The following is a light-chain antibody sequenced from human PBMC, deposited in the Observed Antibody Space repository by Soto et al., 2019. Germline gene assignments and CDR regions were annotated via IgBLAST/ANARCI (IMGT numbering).Light chain of an antibody. J-gene: IGKJ2*01. CDR3: QKCNIWPS. Sequence: EIVLTQSPATLSLSPGERATLSCRASQRITSHLAWYQQKPGQTPRLLMYDASNRATGVPARFSGSGYGTDFTLSCSTLEPEPIAVYYYQKCNIWPSFGQGTKLEIQ. CDR1: QRITSH. CDR2: DAS. V-gene: IGKV3-11*01.